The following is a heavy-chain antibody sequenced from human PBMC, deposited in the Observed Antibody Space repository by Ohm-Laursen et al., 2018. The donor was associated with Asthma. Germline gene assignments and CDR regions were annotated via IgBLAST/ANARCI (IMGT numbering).Heavy chain of an antibody. CDR2: IYIGNT. Sequence: ASVKVSCKASGYSVTSYAFSWVRQAPGQRPEWMGWIYIGNTNYAPNFRDRITMTTDTSTNTAYMELRSLTSDDTAVYYCVRDVVDRFDHWGQGSLVIVSS. V-gene: IGHV1-18*04. CDR3: VRDVVDRFDH. D-gene: IGHD2-21*01. CDR1: GYSVTSYA. J-gene: IGHJ4*02.